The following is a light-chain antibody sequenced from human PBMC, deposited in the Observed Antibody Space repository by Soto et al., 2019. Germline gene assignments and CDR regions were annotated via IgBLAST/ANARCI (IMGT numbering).Light chain of an antibody. CDR3: QQFEDLPLS. Sequence: DIQMTQSPSSLSASVGDRVSITCQASQDISTFLNWYQQKPGQAPKLLIYDASNLETGVPSRFSGTGSGTDFTLTSTSLQSEDVAAYYCQQFEDLPLSFGPGTTVDI. V-gene: IGKV1-33*01. CDR1: QDISTF. CDR2: DAS. J-gene: IGKJ3*01.